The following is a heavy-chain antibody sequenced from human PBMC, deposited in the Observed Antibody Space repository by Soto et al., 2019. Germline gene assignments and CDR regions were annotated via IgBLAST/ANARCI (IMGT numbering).Heavy chain of an antibody. CDR3: AREKSAGIAAAADY. J-gene: IGHJ4*02. Sequence: ASVKVSCKASGYTFTSYGISWVRQAPGQGLEWMGWISAYNGNTNYAQKLQGRVTVTTDTSTSTAYMELRSLRSDDTAVYYCAREKSAGIAAAADYWGQGPLVTVSS. CDR2: ISAYNGNT. V-gene: IGHV1-18*01. D-gene: IGHD6-13*01. CDR1: GYTFTSYG.